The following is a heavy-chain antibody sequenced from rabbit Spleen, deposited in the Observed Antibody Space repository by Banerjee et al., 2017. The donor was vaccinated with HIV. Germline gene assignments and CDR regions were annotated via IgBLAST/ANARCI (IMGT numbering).Heavy chain of an antibody. CDR1: GFDFSSHG. CDR2: IDPLFGST. CDR3: VRDQAGYAGFGPFYFNL. V-gene: IGHV1S47*01. Sequence: QELLVESGGGLVQPGGSLKLSCKASGFDFSSHGVSWVRQPPGKGLEWIGYIDPLFGSTYYANWVNGRFSISRENTQNTVYLQVNSLTAADTATYFCVRDQAGYAGFGPFYFNLWGPGTLVTVS. D-gene: IGHD4-2*01. J-gene: IGHJ4*01.